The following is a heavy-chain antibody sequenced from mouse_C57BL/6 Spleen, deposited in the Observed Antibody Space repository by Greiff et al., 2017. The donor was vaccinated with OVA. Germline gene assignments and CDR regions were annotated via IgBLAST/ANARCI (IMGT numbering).Heavy chain of an antibody. CDR1: GYTFTSYW. D-gene: IGHD2-5*01. Sequence: VQLQQPGAELVMPGASVKLSCKASGYTFTSYWMHWVKQRPGQGLEWIGEIDPSDSYTNYNQKFKGKSTLTVDKSSSTAYMQLSSLTSEDSAVYYCARRYSNYGRLMDYWGQGTSVTVSS. V-gene: IGHV1-69*01. CDR2: IDPSDSYT. CDR3: ARRYSNYGRLMDY. J-gene: IGHJ4*01.